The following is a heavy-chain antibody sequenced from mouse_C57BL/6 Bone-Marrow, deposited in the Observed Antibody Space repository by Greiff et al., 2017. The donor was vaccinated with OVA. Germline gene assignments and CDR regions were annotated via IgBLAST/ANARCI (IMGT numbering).Heavy chain of an antibody. CDR3: ARMYYGSSYRNAMDY. D-gene: IGHD1-1*01. Sequence: QVQLQQSGAELVRPGTSVKVSCKASGYAFTNYLIEWVKQRPGQGLEWIGVINPGSGGTNYNEKFKGKATLTADKSSSTAYMQLRSLTSEDSAVYFCARMYYGSSYRNAMDYWGQGTSVTVSS. CDR1: GYAFTNYL. CDR2: INPGSGGT. J-gene: IGHJ4*01. V-gene: IGHV1-54*01.